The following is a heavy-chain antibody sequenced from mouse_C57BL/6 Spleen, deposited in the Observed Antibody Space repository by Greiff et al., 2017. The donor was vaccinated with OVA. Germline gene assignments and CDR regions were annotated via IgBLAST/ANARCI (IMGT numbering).Heavy chain of an antibody. Sequence: EVKLMESEGGLVQPGSSMKLSCTASGFTFSDYYMAWVRQVPEKGLEWVANINYDGSSTYYLDSLKSRFIISRDNAKNILYLQMSSLKSEDTATYYCAREGGDDAMDYWGQGTSVTVSS. J-gene: IGHJ4*01. CDR3: AREGGDDAMDY. CDR1: GFTFSDYY. CDR2: INYDGSST. V-gene: IGHV5-16*01.